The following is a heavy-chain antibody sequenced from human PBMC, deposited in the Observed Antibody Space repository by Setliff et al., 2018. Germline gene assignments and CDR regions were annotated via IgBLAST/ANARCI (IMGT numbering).Heavy chain of an antibody. CDR3: AKGRDYGDYYYYYGMDV. CDR2: IRYDGSNK. D-gene: IGHD4-17*01. V-gene: IGHV3-30*02. J-gene: IGHJ6*02. CDR1: GFTFSSYG. Sequence: PGGSLRLSCAASGFTFSSYGMHWVRQAPGKGLEWVAFIRYDGSNKYYVDSVKGRFTISRDNSKNTLYLQMNSLRAEDTAVYYCAKGRDYGDYYYYYGMDVWGQGTTVTVSS.